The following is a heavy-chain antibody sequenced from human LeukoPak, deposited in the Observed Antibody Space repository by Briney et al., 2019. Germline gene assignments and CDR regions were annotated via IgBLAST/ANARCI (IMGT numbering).Heavy chain of an antibody. CDR2: MHYGGSS. CDR3: ARQSKRYDILTGYRPDAFNV. CDR1: GASISDSSYY. Sequence: SETLSLTCTVSGASISDSSYYWGWIRQPPGKGLEWIGSMHYGGSSDYNPSLKSRVTISVDTSKNQSSLKLTSVTAADTAVYYCARQSKRYDILTGYRPDAFNVWGQGSMVTVSS. D-gene: IGHD3-9*01. J-gene: IGHJ3*01. V-gene: IGHV4-39*01.